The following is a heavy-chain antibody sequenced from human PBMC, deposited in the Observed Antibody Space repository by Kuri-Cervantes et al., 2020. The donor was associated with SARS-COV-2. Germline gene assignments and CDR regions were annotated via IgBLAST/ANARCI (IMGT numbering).Heavy chain of an antibody. J-gene: IGHJ4*02. D-gene: IGHD3-16*02. V-gene: IGHV3-30-3*01. Sequence: GGSLRLSCAASGFIFSSYAMHWVRQAPGKGLEWVAVISYDGSNKYYADSVKGRFTISRDNSKNTLYLQMNSLRAEDTAVYYCARSYYDYIWGSYRPEALDYWGQGTLVTVSS. CDR1: GFIFSSYA. CDR3: ARSYYDYIWGSYRPEALDY. CDR2: ISYDGSNK.